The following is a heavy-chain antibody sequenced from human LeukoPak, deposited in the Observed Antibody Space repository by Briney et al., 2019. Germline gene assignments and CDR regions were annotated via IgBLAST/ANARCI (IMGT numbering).Heavy chain of an antibody. CDR2: ISSDGNNI. CDR3: ARSGIRLGAYYYYYGMDV. Sequence: PGGSLRLSCAASGFTLHNYNMHWVRQAPGKGLEWVAVISSDGNNIYYLDSVKGRFAISRDNAKNSLYLQMNSLRAEDTAVYYCARSGIRLGAYYYYYGMDVWGQGTTVTVSS. J-gene: IGHJ6*02. V-gene: IGHV3-30*03. D-gene: IGHD3-16*01. CDR1: GFTLHNYN.